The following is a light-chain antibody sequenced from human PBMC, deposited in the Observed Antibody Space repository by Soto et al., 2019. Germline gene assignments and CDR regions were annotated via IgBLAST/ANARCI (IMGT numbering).Light chain of an antibody. V-gene: IGLV2-23*01. Sequence: QSALTQPASVSGSPGQSITISCTGTSSDVGSYNLVSWYQQHPGKAPKFVIYEGTKRPSGVSNRFSGSKSGNTASLTISGLQAEDEADYYCSSYAGSWVFGGGTKVTVL. CDR3: SSYAGSWV. CDR2: EGT. CDR1: SSDVGSYNL. J-gene: IGLJ3*02.